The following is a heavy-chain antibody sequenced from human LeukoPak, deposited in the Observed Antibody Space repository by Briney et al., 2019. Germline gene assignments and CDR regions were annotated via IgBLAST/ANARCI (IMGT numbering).Heavy chain of an antibody. CDR2: ISGSGGST. CDR1: GFTFISYR. J-gene: IGHJ4*02. D-gene: IGHD1-20*01. V-gene: IGHV3-23*01. CDR3: AKAPYNWNGLDY. Sequence: PGGSLRLSCVASGFTFISYRMNWVRQAPGKGLEWVSAISGSGGSTYYADSVKGRFTISRDNSKNTLYLQMNSLRAEDTAVYYCAKAPYNWNGLDYWGQGTLVTVSS.